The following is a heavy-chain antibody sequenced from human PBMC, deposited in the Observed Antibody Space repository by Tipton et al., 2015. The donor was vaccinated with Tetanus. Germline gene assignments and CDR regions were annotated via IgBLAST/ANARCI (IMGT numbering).Heavy chain of an antibody. Sequence: LRLSCTVSGGSTHDYYWSWIRQSAGKGLEWIGRIYSGGSTWHNPSLKSRLTMSMDTSQNQFSLKLNSVTVADTAVYFCARVLRYSARGGWDDAFDIWGQGTMVTVSS. CDR1: GGSTHDYY. D-gene: IGHD2-8*02. CDR3: ARVLRYSARGGWDDAFDI. J-gene: IGHJ3*02. V-gene: IGHV4-4*07. CDR2: IYSGGST.